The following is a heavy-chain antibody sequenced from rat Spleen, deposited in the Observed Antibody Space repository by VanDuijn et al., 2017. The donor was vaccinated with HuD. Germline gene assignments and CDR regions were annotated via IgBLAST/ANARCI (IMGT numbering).Heavy chain of an antibody. CDR1: GFTFSDYA. D-gene: IGHD1-6*01. Sequence: EVQLVESDGGLVQPGRSLKLSCAASGFTFSDYAMAWVRQSPKKGLEWVATIIFDGSSTYYRDSVKGRFTISRDNAKSTLYLQMDSLRSEDTATYYCATRKFMYTTDWFPYWGHGTLVTVSS. CDR2: IIFDGSST. J-gene: IGHJ3*01. V-gene: IGHV5-17*01. CDR3: ATRKFMYTTDWFPY.